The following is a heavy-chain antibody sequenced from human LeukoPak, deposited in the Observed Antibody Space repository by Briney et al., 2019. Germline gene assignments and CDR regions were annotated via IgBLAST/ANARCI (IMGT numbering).Heavy chain of an antibody. D-gene: IGHD3-10*01. Sequence: SETLSLTCTVSGGSISSYWSWIRQPAGKGLEWIGRIYGSGTTTYNPSLKSRVSMSIDTSKNQFSLKLMSVTAADTAVYYCARDSGTTGEVKSDPWGQGTLVTVSS. V-gene: IGHV4-4*07. CDR1: GGSISSY. J-gene: IGHJ5*02. CDR3: ARDSGTTGEVKSDP. CDR2: IYGSGTT.